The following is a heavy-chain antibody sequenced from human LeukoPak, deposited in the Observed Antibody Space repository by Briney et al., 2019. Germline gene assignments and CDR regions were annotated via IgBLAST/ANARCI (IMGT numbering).Heavy chain of an antibody. D-gene: IGHD2-2*01. Sequence: SETLSLTCTVSGGSINSSSYYWGWIRQPPGKGLEWIGSIYYSGSTYYNPSLKSRVTISVDTSKNQFSLKLSSVTAADTAVYYCASYCSSTSCLRRAFDIWGQGTMVTVSS. CDR3: ASYCSSTSCLRRAFDI. J-gene: IGHJ3*02. CDR1: GGSINSSSYY. CDR2: IYYSGST. V-gene: IGHV4-39*01.